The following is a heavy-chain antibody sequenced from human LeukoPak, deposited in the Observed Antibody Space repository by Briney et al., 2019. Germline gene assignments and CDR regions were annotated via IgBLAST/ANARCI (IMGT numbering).Heavy chain of an antibody. CDR2: ISGSGGST. Sequence: GGSLRLSCAASGFTFGSYAMSWVRQAPGKGLEWVSAISGSGGSTYYADSVKGRFTISRDNSKTTLYLQMNSLRAEDTAVYYCARGGERGDYDFWSGYGNWFDPWGQGTLVTVSS. D-gene: IGHD3-3*01. CDR3: ARGGERGDYDFWSGYGNWFDP. J-gene: IGHJ5*02. CDR1: GFTFGSYA. V-gene: IGHV3-23*01.